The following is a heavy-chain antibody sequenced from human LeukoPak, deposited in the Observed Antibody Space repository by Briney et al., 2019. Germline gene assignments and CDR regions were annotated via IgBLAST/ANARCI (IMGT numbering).Heavy chain of an antibody. V-gene: IGHV3-33*01. CDR2: IWYDGSNK. J-gene: IGHJ5*02. Sequence: GGSLRLSCAASGFTFSSYGMHWVRQAPGKGPEWVAVIWYDGSNKDYADSVKGRFTISRDNSKNTLYLQMNSLRAEDTAVYYCARGDTYYDFWSGYWIDPWGQGTLVTVSS. CDR3: ARGDTYYDFWSGYWIDP. CDR1: GFTFSSYG. D-gene: IGHD3-3*01.